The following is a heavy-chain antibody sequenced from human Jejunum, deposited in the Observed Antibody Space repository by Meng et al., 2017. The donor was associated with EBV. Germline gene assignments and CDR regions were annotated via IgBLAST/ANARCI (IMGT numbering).Heavy chain of an antibody. CDR3: ARTYYYDSSGYAPFDY. V-gene: IGHV4-39*07. CDR2: IYYSGST. J-gene: IGHJ4*02. Sequence: LQRQELGPGLVRPSETLSLPCIVFGGSISSSSYYWGWIRQPPGKGLEWIGSIYYSGSTYYNPSLKSRVTISVDTSKNQFSLKLSSVTAADTAVYYCARTYYYDSSGYAPFDYWGQGTLVTVSS. D-gene: IGHD3-22*01. CDR1: GGSISSSSYY.